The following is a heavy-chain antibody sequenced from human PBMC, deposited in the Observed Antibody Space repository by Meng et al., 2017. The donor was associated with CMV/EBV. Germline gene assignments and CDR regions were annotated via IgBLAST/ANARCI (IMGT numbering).Heavy chain of an antibody. CDR2: IYTSGST. J-gene: IGHJ4*02. V-gene: IGHV4-4*07. D-gene: IGHD5-18*01. Sequence: HAQLQQSGTGLVKPSETLSLTCTVFGGSISSYYWSWIRQPAGKGLEWIGRIYTSGSTNYNPSLKSRVTMSVDTSKNQFSLKLSSVTAADTAVYYCARHGDTAMVVGIDYWGQGTLVTVSS. CDR3: ARHGDTAMVVGIDY. CDR1: GGSISSYY.